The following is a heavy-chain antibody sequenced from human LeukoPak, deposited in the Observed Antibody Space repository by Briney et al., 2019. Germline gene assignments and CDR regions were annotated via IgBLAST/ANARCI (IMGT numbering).Heavy chain of an antibody. Sequence: SETLSLTCSVSGGSISSYYWSWIRQPPGKGLEWIGYIYYSGSTNYNPSLKSRVTISVDTSKNQFSLKLSSVTAADTAVYYCARGRIAVAGRFDPWDQGTLVTVSS. CDR1: GGSISSYY. J-gene: IGHJ5*02. V-gene: IGHV4-59*01. CDR3: ARGRIAVAGRFDP. CDR2: IYYSGST. D-gene: IGHD6-19*01.